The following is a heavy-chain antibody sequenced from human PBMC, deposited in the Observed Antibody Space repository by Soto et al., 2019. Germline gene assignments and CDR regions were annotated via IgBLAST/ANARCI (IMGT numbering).Heavy chain of an antibody. CDR2: IIPKFGVT. CDR3: ATLEV. CDR1: GDTLSDYL. Sequence: QVQLVQSGAEVRKPGSSVTISCMASGDTLSDYLLSWVRQAPGQGLEWMGGIIPKFGVTHYAQKFRDGLTITADESRKTAHMELRSLRSEATAVYYCATLEVWGQGTLVTVSP. J-gene: IGHJ4*02. V-gene: IGHV1-69*12.